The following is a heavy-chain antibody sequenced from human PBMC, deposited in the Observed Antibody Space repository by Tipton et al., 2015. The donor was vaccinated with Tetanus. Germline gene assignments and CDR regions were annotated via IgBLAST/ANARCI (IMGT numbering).Heavy chain of an antibody. CDR3: ARDHRLSASYAGWFDP. D-gene: IGHD1-26*01. J-gene: IGHJ5*02. V-gene: IGHV4-59*01. Sequence: TLSLTCTVSGGSINPYYWSWIRQPPGKGLEWIGNVYSSGSTYYNPSLKGRVTISVDTSTTQFSLRLNSVTAADTAIYYCARDHRLSASYAGWFDPRGQGPLVTVSS. CDR1: GGSINPYY. CDR2: VYSSGST.